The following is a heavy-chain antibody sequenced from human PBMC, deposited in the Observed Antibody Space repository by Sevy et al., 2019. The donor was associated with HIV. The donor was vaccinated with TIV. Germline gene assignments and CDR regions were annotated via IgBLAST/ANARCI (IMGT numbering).Heavy chain of an antibody. J-gene: IGHJ4*02. CDR3: AGGNAWGRGYS. D-gene: IGHD1-26*01. Sequence: SETLSLTCTVSGGSITSLYWNWIRQPPGKGLEWIANTYYNGHINYNSSLKSRVTLSLATSKNQFSLRLSSVTAADTAMYYCAGGNAWGRGYSWGQGTLVTVSS. CDR2: TYYNGHI. CDR1: GGSITSLY. V-gene: IGHV4-59*08.